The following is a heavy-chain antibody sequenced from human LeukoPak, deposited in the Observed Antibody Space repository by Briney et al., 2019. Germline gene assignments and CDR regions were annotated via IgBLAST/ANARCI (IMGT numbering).Heavy chain of an antibody. D-gene: IGHD1-26*01. V-gene: IGHV7-4-1*02. CDR1: GYTFSNHA. CDR3: ARGEYSESWYSPHGMAV. CDR2: INSNTGNP. Sequence: ASVKVSCVASGYTFSNHAINWVRQAPGRGLEWMGWINSNTGNPTYALGFTRRFVFSLDTSVNTAYLEIRSLKAEDTAVYFCARGEYSESWYSPHGMAVWGQGTAVTVSS. J-gene: IGHJ6*02.